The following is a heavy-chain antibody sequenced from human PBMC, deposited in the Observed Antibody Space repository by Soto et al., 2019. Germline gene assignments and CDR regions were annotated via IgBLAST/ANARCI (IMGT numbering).Heavy chain of an antibody. V-gene: IGHV3-23*01. Sequence: EVQLLESGGGLVQPGGSLRLSCAASGFTFSSYAMSWVRQAPGKGLEWVSAISGSGGSTYYADSVKGRFTISRDNSKNTLYLQMNSLIAEDKAVYYCAKDGNSNYLGYWGQGTLVTVSS. CDR2: ISGSGGST. J-gene: IGHJ4*02. CDR1: GFTFSSYA. CDR3: AKDGNSNYLGY. D-gene: IGHD4-4*01.